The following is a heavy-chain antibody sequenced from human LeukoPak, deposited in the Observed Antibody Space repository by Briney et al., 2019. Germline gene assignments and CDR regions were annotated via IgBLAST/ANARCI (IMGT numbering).Heavy chain of an antibody. CDR3: ARDQRSGIVGATNWFNP. CDR1: GGSFSGYY. Sequence: SETLSLTCAVYGGSFSGYYWSWIRQPPGKGLEWIGEINHSGSTNYNPSLKSRVTISVDTSKNQFSLKLSSVTAADTAVYYCARDQRSGIVGATNWFNPWGQGTLVTVSS. CDR2: INHSGST. V-gene: IGHV4-34*01. J-gene: IGHJ5*02. D-gene: IGHD1-26*01.